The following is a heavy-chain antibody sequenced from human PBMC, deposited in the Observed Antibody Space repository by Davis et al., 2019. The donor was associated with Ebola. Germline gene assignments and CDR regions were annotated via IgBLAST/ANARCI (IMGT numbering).Heavy chain of an antibody. V-gene: IGHV1-3*01. CDR3: ARLHSSGHDW. Sequence: ASVKVSCKASGYTFTSYGISWVRQAPGQGLEWMGWINAGNGNTKYSQKFQGRVTITRDTSASTAYMELSSLRSEDTAVYYCARLHSSGHDWWGQGTLVTVSS. D-gene: IGHD6-19*01. CDR2: INAGNGNT. CDR1: GYTFTSYG. J-gene: IGHJ4*02.